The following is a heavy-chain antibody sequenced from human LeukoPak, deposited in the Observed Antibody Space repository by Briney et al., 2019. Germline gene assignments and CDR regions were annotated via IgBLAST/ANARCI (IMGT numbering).Heavy chain of an antibody. D-gene: IGHD1-14*01. J-gene: IGHJ1*01. CDR1: GINIRSNW. CDR2: VNSEGSRT. Sequence: GGPLTLSCAAPGINIRSNWMHWVRQAPGTGLVWVARVNSEGSRTTHADSVKGRFTISRDNAKNILYLQMHGLRAEDTAVYYCARDAATGRTKFEHWGQGTPVSVSS. CDR3: ARDAATGRTKFEH. V-gene: IGHV3-74*01.